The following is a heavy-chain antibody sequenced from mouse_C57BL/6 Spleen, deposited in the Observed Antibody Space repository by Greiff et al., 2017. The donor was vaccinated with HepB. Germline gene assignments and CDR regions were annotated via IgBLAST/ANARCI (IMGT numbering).Heavy chain of an antibody. CDR2: INPSSGYT. CDR1: GYTFTSYT. V-gene: IGHV1-4*01. D-gene: IGHD2-3*01. Sequence: VHLVESGAELARPGASVKMSCKASGYTFTSYTMHWVKQRPGQGLEWIGYINPSSGYTKYNQKFKDKATLTADKSSSTAYMQLSSLTSEDSAVYYCAREDGFAWFAYWGQGTLVTVSA. CDR3: AREDGFAWFAY. J-gene: IGHJ3*01.